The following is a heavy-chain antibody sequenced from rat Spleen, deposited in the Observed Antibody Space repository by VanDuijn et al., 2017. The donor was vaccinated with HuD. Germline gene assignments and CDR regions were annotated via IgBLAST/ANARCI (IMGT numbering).Heavy chain of an antibody. Sequence: EVQLVESGGALVQPGRSLKLSCAASGFTFSNYGMAWVRQAPTKGLEWVATINYDGSSTHYRDSVKGRFTISRDNAKSILFLQMDSLRSEDTATYYCTGPFDYWGQGVMVTVSS. CDR2: INYDGSST. CDR3: TGPFDY. CDR1: GFTFSNYG. J-gene: IGHJ2*01. D-gene: IGHD1-4*01. V-gene: IGHV5-29*01.